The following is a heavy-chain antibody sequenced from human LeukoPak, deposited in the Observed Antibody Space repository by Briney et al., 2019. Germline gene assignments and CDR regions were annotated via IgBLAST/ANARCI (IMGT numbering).Heavy chain of an antibody. CDR3: ARGKRWLLQDNWFDP. J-gene: IGHJ5*02. CDR2: IIPIFGTA. D-gene: IGHD5-24*01. CDR1: GYTFTNYD. V-gene: IGHV1-8*01. Sequence: ASVKVSCKASGYTFTNYDINWVRQAPGQGLEWMGGIIPIFGTANYAQKFQGRVTITRNTSISTAYMELSSLRSEDTPVYYCARGKRWLLQDNWFDPWGQGTLVTVSS.